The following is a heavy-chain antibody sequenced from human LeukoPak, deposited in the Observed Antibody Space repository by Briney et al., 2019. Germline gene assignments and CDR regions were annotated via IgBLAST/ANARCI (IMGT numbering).Heavy chain of an antibody. J-gene: IGHJ4*02. D-gene: IGHD6-13*01. CDR1: GFTFSGSA. CDR3: TSGYLQLVHDY. Sequence: GGSLRLSCAASGFTFSGSAMHWVRQASGKGLEWVGRIRSEANSYATAYAASVKGRFTISRDDSKNTAYLQMNSLKTEDTAVYYCTSGYLQLVHDYWGQGTLVTVSS. V-gene: IGHV3-73*01. CDR2: IRSEANSYAT.